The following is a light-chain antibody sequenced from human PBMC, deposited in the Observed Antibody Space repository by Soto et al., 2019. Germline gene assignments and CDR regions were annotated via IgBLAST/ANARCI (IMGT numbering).Light chain of an antibody. J-gene: IGLJ1*01. Sequence: SYELTQPPSVSVSPGQTASITCSGDKSGDKYACWYQQKPGQSPVLVIYQDSNRPSGIPERFSGSNSGNTATLTISGTQAMDEADYYCQAWDSSTGVFGTGTKLTVL. CDR3: QAWDSSTGV. CDR2: QDS. V-gene: IGLV3-1*01. CDR1: KSGDKY.